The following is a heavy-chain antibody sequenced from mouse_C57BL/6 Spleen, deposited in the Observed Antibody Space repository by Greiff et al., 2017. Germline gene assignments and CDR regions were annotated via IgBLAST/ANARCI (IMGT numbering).Heavy chain of an antibody. D-gene: IGHD1-1*01. J-gene: IGHJ2*01. CDR3: ARSYYYGSNPFDY. V-gene: IGHV1-80*01. CDR2: IYPGDGDT. CDR1: GYAFSSYW. Sequence: LVESGAELVKPGASVKISCKASGYAFSSYWMNWVKQRPGKGLEWIGQIYPGDGDTNYNGKFKGKATLTADKSSSTAYMQLSSLTSEDSAVYFCARSYYYGSNPFDYWGQGTTLTVSS.